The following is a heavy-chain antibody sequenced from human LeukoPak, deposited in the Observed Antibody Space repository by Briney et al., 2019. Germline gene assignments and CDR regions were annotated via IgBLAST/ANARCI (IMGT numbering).Heavy chain of an antibody. CDR1: GGSISSSSYY. D-gene: IGHD6-19*01. Sequence: PSETLSLTCTVSGGSISSSSYYWDWIRQPPGKGLEWIGYIYYSGSTYYNPSLKSRVTISVDTSKNQFSLKLSSVTAADTAVYYCARVIAVAGYLIDYWGQGTLVTVSS. J-gene: IGHJ4*02. V-gene: IGHV4-31*03. CDR3: ARVIAVAGYLIDY. CDR2: IYYSGST.